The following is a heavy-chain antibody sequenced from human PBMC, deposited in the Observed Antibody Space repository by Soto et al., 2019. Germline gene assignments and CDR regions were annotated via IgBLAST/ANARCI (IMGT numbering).Heavy chain of an antibody. CDR3: ARIPSP. Sequence: SETLSLTCAVYGGSISSGGYSWSWIRQPPGKGLEWIGYIYHSGSTYYNPSLKSRVTISVDRSKNQFSLKLSSVTAADTAVYYCARIPSPWGQGTLVTVSS. D-gene: IGHD2-21*01. J-gene: IGHJ5*02. V-gene: IGHV4-30-2*01. CDR1: GGSISSGGYS. CDR2: IYHSGST.